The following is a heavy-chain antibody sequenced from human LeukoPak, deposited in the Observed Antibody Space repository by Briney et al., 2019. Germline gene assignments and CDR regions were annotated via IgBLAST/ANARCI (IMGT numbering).Heavy chain of an antibody. D-gene: IGHD3-10*01. J-gene: IGHJ1*01. V-gene: IGHV4-59*01. CDR2: IYYSGST. CDR3: ARAQGGSGSYLPAEYFQH. Sequence: SETLSLTCTVSGGSISSYYWSWIRQPPGKGLEWIGYIYYSGSTNYNPSLKSRVTISVDTSKNQFSLKLSSVTAADTAVYYCARAQGGSGSYLPAEYFQHWGQGTLVTVSS. CDR1: GGSISSYY.